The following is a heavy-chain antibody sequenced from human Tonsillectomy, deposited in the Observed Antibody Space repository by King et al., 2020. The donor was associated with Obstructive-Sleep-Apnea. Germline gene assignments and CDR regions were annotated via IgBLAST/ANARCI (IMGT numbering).Heavy chain of an antibody. CDR1: GFTFENYA. V-gene: IGHV3-9*01. CDR2: ISWNSDTI. CDR3: TKDISGWGKWYYFDN. D-gene: IGHD6-19*01. J-gene: IGHJ4*02. Sequence: VQLVESGGGFVQPGRSLRLSCLASGFTFENYAVHWVRRAPGKGLEWVAGISWNSDTIAYADSVKGRFTISRDNAKNSLYLQMNGLRVEDTAFYYCTKDISGWGKWYYFDNWGQGTLVTVSS.